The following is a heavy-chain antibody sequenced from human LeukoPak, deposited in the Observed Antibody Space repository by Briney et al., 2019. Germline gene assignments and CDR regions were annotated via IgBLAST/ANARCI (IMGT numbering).Heavy chain of an antibody. CDR3: AREALRYYDSSGYSYYFDY. V-gene: IGHV4-34*01. CDR2: INHSGST. J-gene: IGHJ4*02. Sequence: SETLSLTCAVYGGSFSGHYWSWIRQPPGKGLEWIGEINHSGSTNYNPSLKSRVTISVDTSKNQFSLKLSSVTAADTAVYYCAREALRYYDSSGYSYYFDYWGQGTLVTVSS. D-gene: IGHD3-22*01. CDR1: GGSFSGHY.